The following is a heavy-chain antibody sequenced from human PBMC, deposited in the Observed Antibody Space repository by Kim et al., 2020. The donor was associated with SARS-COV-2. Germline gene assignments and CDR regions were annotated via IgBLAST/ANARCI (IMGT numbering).Heavy chain of an antibody. CDR1: GYTFTSYA. V-gene: IGHV7-4-1*02. CDR2: INTNTGNP. Sequence: ASVKVSCKASGYTFTSYAMNWVRQAPGQGLEWMGWINTNTGNPTYAQGFTGRFVFSLDTSVSTAYLQISSLKAEDTAVYYCARLPGPHLWGVDWYFDLWGRGTLVTVSS. J-gene: IGHJ2*01. CDR3: ARLPGPHLWGVDWYFDL. D-gene: IGHD3-16*01.